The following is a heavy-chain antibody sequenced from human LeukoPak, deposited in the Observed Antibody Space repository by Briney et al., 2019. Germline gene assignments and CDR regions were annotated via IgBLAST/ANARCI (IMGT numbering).Heavy chain of an antibody. CDR3: ARDSDSPFDY. V-gene: IGHV4-30-2*01. CDR1: GGSISSGGYY. CDR2: IYHSGST. J-gene: IGHJ4*02. D-gene: IGHD3-10*01. Sequence: SQTLSLTCTVSGGSISSGGYYWSWIRQPPGKGLEWIGYIYHSGSTYYNPSLKSRVTMSVDTSKNQFSLKLSSVTAADTAVYYCARDSDSPFDYWGQGTLVTVSS.